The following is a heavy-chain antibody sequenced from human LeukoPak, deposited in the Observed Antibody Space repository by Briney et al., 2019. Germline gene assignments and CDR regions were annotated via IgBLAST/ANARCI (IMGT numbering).Heavy chain of an antibody. CDR2: IYSSGTT. V-gene: IGHV4-59*01. J-gene: IGHJ3*02. CDR1: GGSISNYY. Sequence: SETLSLTCTVSGGSISNYYWNWIRQPPGKGLEWIGFIYSSGTTNYNPSLKSRLSFSIDTSKNQFSLKLSSVTAADTAFYYCARYIVSYPHDAFDIWGQGTMVTVSS. D-gene: IGHD1-26*01. CDR3: ARYIVSYPHDAFDI.